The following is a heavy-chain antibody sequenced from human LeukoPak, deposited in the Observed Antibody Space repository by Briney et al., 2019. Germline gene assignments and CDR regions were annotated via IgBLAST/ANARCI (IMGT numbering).Heavy chain of an antibody. CDR3: ARDREGSWSTDY. V-gene: IGHV1-46*01. CDR1: GYTFTSYN. D-gene: IGHD6-13*01. J-gene: IGHJ4*02. CDR2: IYPSGGGT. Sequence: ASVKVCCKASGYTFTSYNMHWVRQAPGQGLEWMGIIYPSGGGTSCAQQFQGRVTMTRDTSTSTVFMELSSLRSEDTAVYYCARDREGSWSTDYWGQGTLVTVSS.